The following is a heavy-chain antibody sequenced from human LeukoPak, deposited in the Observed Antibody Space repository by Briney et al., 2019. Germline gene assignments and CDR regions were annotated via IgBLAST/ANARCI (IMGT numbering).Heavy chain of an antibody. CDR2: INPNSGGT. V-gene: IGHV1-2*04. CDR3: ARGGSGWYFYDY. J-gene: IGHJ4*02. CDR1: GYTFTGYY. Sequence: ASVTVSCTASGYTFTGYYMHWVRQAPGQGLEWMGWINPNSGGTNYAQKFQGWVTMTRDTSISTAYMELSRLRSDDTAVYYCARGGSGWYFYDYWGQGTLVTVTS. D-gene: IGHD6-19*01.